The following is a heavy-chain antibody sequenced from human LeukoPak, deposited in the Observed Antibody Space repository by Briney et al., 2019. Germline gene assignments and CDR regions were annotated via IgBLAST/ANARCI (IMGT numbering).Heavy chain of an antibody. V-gene: IGHV3-7*05. J-gene: IGHJ3*02. D-gene: IGHD3-10*01. CDR3: ARGLGINGLALDM. CDR2: IKRDGSEK. CDR1: GFTFSSNW. Sequence: SGGSLRLSCAAAGFTFSSNWMSWVRQAPGKGLQWVANIKRDGSEKYYVDSVKGRFTISRDNAKKSLYLQMNSLRGEDTAVYYCARGLGINGLALDMWGQGTMVTVSS.